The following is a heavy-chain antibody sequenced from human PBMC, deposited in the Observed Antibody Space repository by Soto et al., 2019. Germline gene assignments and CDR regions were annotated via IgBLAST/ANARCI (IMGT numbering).Heavy chain of an antibody. CDR3: ARDWGGPTRTRCVAPDY. CDR2: IWYDGSNK. CDR1: GFTFSNYG. V-gene: IGHV3-33*01. D-gene: IGHD2-21*01. Sequence: QEQLVESGGGVVQPGRSLRLSCVASGFTFSNYGWHWVRQAPGKGLEWVAVIWYDGSNKYYADSVKGRFTISRDNSKNTLYLQMNSLRDEDTAVYYCARDWGGPTRTRCVAPDYWGQGPLVTVSS. J-gene: IGHJ4*02.